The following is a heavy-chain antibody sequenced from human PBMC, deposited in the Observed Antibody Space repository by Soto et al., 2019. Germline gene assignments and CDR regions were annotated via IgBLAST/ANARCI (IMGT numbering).Heavy chain of an antibody. Sequence: QLQLQESGPGLVKPSETLSLICNVSGASISSRNYYWGWIRQPPGKGLEWFGSIFYSGSTYYNPSLKSRVTISIVTSQKQFSLRLTSVTAADTAVYYCVRHPRIMVPRQHDYYFDTWGPGNLVTVSS. CDR3: VRHPRIMVPRQHDYYFDT. V-gene: IGHV4-39*01. J-gene: IGHJ4*02. CDR1: GASISSRNYY. CDR2: IFYSGST. D-gene: IGHD2-8*01.